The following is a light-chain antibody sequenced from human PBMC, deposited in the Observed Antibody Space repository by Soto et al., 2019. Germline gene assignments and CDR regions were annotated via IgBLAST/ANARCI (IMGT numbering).Light chain of an antibody. CDR1: SGFRGRNS. CDR3: ATWDGSLPGEV. J-gene: IGLJ2*01. Sequence: QSALTQPPSASGSPGQSVSISCSEVGSGFRGRNSVSWYQQHPGKAPRLIIYDNNKRPSGIPDRFSGSKSGTSGTLDITGLQTGDEADYYCATWDGSLPGEVFGGGTKLTVL. CDR2: DNN. V-gene: IGLV1-51*01.